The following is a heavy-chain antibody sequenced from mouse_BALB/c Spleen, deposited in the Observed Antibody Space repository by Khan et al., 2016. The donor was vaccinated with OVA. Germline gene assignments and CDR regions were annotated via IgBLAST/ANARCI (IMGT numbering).Heavy chain of an antibody. Sequence: QVQLQQSGAELAKPGASVKMSCKASGYTFTSYWMHWVKQRPGQGLEWIGYINPSTGYTEYNQRFKDKATLTADKSSSTAYMQLSSLTSEKSAVYYGATKGSCSAWLTYWGQGTMVTVSA. CDR2: INPSTGYT. CDR3: ATKGSCSAWLTY. CDR1: GYTFTSYW. J-gene: IGHJ3*01. V-gene: IGHV1-7*01.